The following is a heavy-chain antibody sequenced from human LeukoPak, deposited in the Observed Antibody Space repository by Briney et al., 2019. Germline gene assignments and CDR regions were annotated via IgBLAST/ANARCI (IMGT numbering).Heavy chain of an antibody. CDR1: GFTFENSA. D-gene: IGHD6-19*01. V-gene: IGHV3-9*01. J-gene: IGHJ4*02. Sequence: GGSLRLSCAASGFTFENSAMHWVRQAPGKGLEWVSGISWNSGTKGYADFVKGRFTISRDNAKKSLYLQMNSLRAEDTALYYCAKDMRKWLAHFDYWGQGTLVTVSS. CDR2: ISWNSGTK. CDR3: AKDMRKWLAHFDY.